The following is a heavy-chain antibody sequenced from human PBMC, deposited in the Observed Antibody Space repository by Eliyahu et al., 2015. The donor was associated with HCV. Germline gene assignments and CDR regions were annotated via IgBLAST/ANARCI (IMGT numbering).Heavy chain of an antibody. D-gene: IGHD1/OR15-1a*01. CDR1: GDSXSTSRTYY. Sequence: QLHLQESGPGLVKPSETVSLTCTVXGDSXSTSRTYYWGWIRQTTGKGLEWIGTIYYSGSTYFNPSFESRLSMSVDTSKNQFSLRLTSTTAADTGIYYCARRGWNSGPYHWGQGTLVTVSS. V-gene: IGHV4-39*01. CDR2: IYYSGST. CDR3: ARRGWNSGPYH. J-gene: IGHJ5*02.